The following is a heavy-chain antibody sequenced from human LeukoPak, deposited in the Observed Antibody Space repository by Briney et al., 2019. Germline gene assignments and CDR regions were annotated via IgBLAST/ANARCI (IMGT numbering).Heavy chain of an antibody. V-gene: IGHV1-69*01. CDR3: ASMDYYDSSGYTYLNAFDI. CDR2: IIPIFGTA. J-gene: IGHJ3*02. D-gene: IGHD3-22*01. CDR1: GGTFSSYA. Sequence: ASVKVSCKASGGTFSSYAISWVRQAPGQGLEWMGGIIPIFGTANYAQKFQGRVTITADESTSTAYMELSSLRSEDTAVYYCASMDYYDSSGYTYLNAFDIWGQGTMVTVSS.